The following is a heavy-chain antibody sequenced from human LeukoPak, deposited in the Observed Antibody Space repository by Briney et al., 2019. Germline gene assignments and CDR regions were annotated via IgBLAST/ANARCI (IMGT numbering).Heavy chain of an antibody. D-gene: IGHD2-15*01. CDR2: IYTRGST. CDR3: ARGRYCSADICSGGDAFDI. V-gene: IGHV4-4*07. CDR1: GGSINNYY. Sequence: SETLSLTCTVSGGSINNYYWSWMRQPAGKGLEWIVRIYTRGSTNYNPSLKSRVTMSVDTSKNQFSLKLSSVTAADTAVYYCARGRYCSADICSGGDAFDIWGQGTMVSVSS. J-gene: IGHJ3*02.